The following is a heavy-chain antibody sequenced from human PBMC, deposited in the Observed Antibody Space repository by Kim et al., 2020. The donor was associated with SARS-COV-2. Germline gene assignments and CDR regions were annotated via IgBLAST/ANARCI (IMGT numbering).Heavy chain of an antibody. Sequence: GGSLRLSCAASGFTFSSYWMHWVRQAPGKGLVWVSRINSDGSSTSYADSVKGRFTISRDNAKNTLYLQMNSLRAEDTAVYYCATDTYYDFWSGGYYYYYGMDVWGQGTTVTVSS. J-gene: IGHJ6*02. CDR3: ATDTYYDFWSGGYYYYYGMDV. CDR1: GFTFSSYW. V-gene: IGHV3-74*01. CDR2: INSDGSST. D-gene: IGHD3-3*01.